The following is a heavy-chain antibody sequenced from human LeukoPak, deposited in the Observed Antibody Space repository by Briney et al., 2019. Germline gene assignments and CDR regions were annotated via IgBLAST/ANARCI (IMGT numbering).Heavy chain of an antibody. V-gene: IGHV1-69*04. Sequence: GASAKVSCKASGGTFSSYAISWVRQAPGQGLEWMGRIIPILGIANYAQKFQGRVTITADKSTSTAYMELSSLRSEDTAVYYCAKISQLDYDFWSGYYTGGYLDYWGQGTLVTVSS. D-gene: IGHD3-3*01. CDR3: AKISQLDYDFWSGYYTGGYLDY. J-gene: IGHJ4*02. CDR1: GGTFSSYA. CDR2: IIPILGIA.